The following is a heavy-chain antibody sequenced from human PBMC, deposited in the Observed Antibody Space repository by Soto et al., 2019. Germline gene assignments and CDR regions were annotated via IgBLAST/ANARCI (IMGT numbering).Heavy chain of an antibody. J-gene: IGHJ6*02. CDR2: ISSSGYI. D-gene: IGHD2-15*01. Sequence: GGSLRLSCAASGFNFNSYTINWVRQAPGKRLEWLSSISSSGYIFSTDSVRGRFTISRDNAKNSVYLQINSLRAEDTAVYFCAGDCSGGSCYPGMDVWGQGTTVPVSS. V-gene: IGHV3-21*01. CDR1: GFNFNSYT. CDR3: AGDCSGGSCYPGMDV.